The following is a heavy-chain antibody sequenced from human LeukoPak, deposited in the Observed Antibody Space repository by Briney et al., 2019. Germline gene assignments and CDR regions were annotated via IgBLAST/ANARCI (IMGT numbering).Heavy chain of an antibody. CDR2: IYYSGST. CDR3: ARDSSTDCSGGSCYQNYYYYYGMDV. J-gene: IGHJ6*02. D-gene: IGHD2-15*01. CDR1: GGSISSGGYY. V-gene: IGHV4-31*03. Sequence: PSQTLSLTYTVSGGSISSGGYYWSWIRQHPGKGLEWIGYIYYSGSTYYNPSLKSRVTISVDTSKNQFSLKLSSVTAADTAVYYCARDSSTDCSGGSCYQNYYYYYGMDVWGQGTTVTVSS.